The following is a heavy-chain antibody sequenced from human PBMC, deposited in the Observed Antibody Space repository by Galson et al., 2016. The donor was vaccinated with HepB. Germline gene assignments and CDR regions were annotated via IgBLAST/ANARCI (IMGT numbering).Heavy chain of an antibody. CDR3: ARDEWQLGPWYYSMDV. CDR2: IYPGGTT. V-gene: IGHV3-66*01. D-gene: IGHD4-23*01. J-gene: IGHJ6*02. CDR1: GFSVSSSY. Sequence: SLRLSCATSGFSVSSSYMSWVRQAPGKGLEWVSVIYPGGTTYLADSVKGRFTISRGNSNNMVHLQMNSLRVEDTAVYFCARDEWQLGPWYYSMDVWGQGTTVTVSS.